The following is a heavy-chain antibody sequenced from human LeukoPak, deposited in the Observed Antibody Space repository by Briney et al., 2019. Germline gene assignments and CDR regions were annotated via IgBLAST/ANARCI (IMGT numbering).Heavy chain of an antibody. J-gene: IGHJ4*02. CDR3: ARGLRYYYDSSGYYTD. V-gene: IGHV4-34*01. D-gene: IGHD3-22*01. Sequence: SETLSLTCAVYGGSFSGYYWSWIRQPPGKGLEWIGEINHSGSTNYNPSLESRVTISVDTSKNQFSLKLSSVTAADTAVYYCARGLRYYYDSSGYYTDWGQGTLVTVSS. CDR1: GGSFSGYY. CDR2: INHSGST.